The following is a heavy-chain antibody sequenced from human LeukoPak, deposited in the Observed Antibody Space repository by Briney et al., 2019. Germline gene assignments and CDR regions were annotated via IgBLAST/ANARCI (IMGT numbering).Heavy chain of an antibody. CDR2: IRYDGSNK. D-gene: IGHD2-21*02. CDR3: AKDGGHIVEVTAIPEYAFDI. Sequence: GGSLRLSCAASGFTFSSYGMHWVRQAPGKGLEWVAFIRYDGSNKYYADSVKGRFTISRDNSKNTLYLQMNSLRAEDTAVYYCAKDGGHIVEVTAIPEYAFDIWGQGTMVTVSS. V-gene: IGHV3-30*02. CDR1: GFTFSSYG. J-gene: IGHJ3*02.